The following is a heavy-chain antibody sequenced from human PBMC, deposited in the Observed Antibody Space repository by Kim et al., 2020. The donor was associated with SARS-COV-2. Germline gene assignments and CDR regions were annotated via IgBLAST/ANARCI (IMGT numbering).Heavy chain of an antibody. D-gene: IGHD2-2*01. J-gene: IGHJ5*02. Sequence: THYNPSLKCRVTISVDPSQNSCYQKLSSVTATDTAVYYCARGSTGRRFDPWGQGPLVTVSS. V-gene: IGHV4-34*01. CDR2: T. CDR3: ARGSTGRRFDP.